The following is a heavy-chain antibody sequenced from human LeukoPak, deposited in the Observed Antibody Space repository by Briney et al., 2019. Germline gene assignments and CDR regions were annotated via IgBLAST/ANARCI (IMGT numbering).Heavy chain of an antibody. J-gene: IGHJ4*02. CDR2: INHSGST. D-gene: IGHD3-3*01. CDR3: ARGLYYDFWSGYVYYFDY. V-gene: IGHV4-34*01. Sequence: PSETLSLTCAVYGGSFRGYYWSWTRHPPGKGLEWIGEINHSGSTNYNPSLKSRVTISVDTSKNQFSLKLSSVTAADTAVYYCARGLYYDFWSGYVYYFDYWGQGTLVTVSS. CDR1: GGSFRGYY.